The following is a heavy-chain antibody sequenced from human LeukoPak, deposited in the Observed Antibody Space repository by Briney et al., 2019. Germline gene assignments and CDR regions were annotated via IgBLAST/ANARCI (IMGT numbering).Heavy chain of an antibody. J-gene: IGHJ4*02. CDR3: ARDLDSGSPDLRDY. CDR1: GYTFTSYD. CDR2: MNPNSGNT. D-gene: IGHD1-26*01. V-gene: IGHV1-8*03. Sequence: VASVKVSCKASGYTFTSYDINWVRQATGQGLEWMGWMNPNSGNTGYAQKFQGRVTITRNTSISTAYMELSSLRSEDTAVYYCARDLDSGSPDLRDYWGQGTLVTVSS.